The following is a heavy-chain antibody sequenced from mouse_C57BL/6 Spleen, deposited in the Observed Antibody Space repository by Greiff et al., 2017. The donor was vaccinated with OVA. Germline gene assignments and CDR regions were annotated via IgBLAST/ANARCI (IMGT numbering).Heavy chain of an antibody. CDR1: GYTFTSYC. CDR3: ARDYYGSSGAY. J-gene: IGHJ3*01. Sequence: QVQLQQPGAELVRPGSSVKLSCKASGYTFTSYCMDWVKQRPGQGLEWIGNIYPSDSETHYNQKFKDKATLTVDKSSSTAYMQLSSLTSEDSAVYYCARDYYGSSGAYWGQGTLVTVSA. V-gene: IGHV1-61*01. CDR2: IYPSDSET. D-gene: IGHD1-1*01.